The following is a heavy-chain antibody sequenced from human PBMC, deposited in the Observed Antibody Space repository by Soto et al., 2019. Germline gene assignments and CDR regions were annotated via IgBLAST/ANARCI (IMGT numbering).Heavy chain of an antibody. Sequence: SETLSLTCTVAGGSVSSETYYWSWIRQPPGKGLEWIGYIYYSGSTDYNPSLKSRVTISVDTSKNQFSLKLNSVTAADTAVYYCASGNSASAYIDHWGQGALVTVSS. J-gene: IGHJ5*02. D-gene: IGHD1-26*01. CDR3: ASGNSASAYIDH. V-gene: IGHV4-61*01. CDR2: IYYSGST. CDR1: GGSVSSETYY.